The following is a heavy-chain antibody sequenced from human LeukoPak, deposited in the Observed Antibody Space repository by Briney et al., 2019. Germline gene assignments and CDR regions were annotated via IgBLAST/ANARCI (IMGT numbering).Heavy chain of an antibody. J-gene: IGHJ6*03. CDR2: IYPDDSDT. CDR1: GYTFSSYW. CDR3: ARLAYCSNDVCYSNYYYSMDV. V-gene: IGHV5-51*01. D-gene: IGHD2-8*01. Sequence: RGASLQISCKGAGYTFSSYWIGWVRQLPGKGLEWMGIIYPDDSDTRYSPSFQGQVTISADKSISTAYLQWSSLKASDTAMYYCARLAYCSNDVCYSNYYYSMDVWGKGTTVTVSS.